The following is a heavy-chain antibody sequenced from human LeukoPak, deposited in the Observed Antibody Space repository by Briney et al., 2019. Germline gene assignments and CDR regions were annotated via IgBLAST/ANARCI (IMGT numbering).Heavy chain of an antibody. D-gene: IGHD3-10*01. CDR2: IYYSGST. CDR3: ESSVYGSGSYFDY. V-gene: IGHV4-39*07. Sequence: PSETLSLTCTVSGGFISSSSYYWGWIRQPPGKGLEWIGSIYYSGSTYYNPSLKSRVTISVDTSKNQFSLKLSSVTAADTAVYYCESSVYGSGSYFDYWGQGTLVTVSS. CDR1: GGFISSSSYY. J-gene: IGHJ4*02.